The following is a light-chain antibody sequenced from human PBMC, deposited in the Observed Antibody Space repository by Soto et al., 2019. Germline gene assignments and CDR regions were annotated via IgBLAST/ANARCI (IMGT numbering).Light chain of an antibody. Sequence: QSVLTQPPSVSGAPGQRVTISCIGSRSNIGAGYDVHWYQQLPGTAPKLLVSGDTNRPSGVPDRFSGSKSGTSASLAITGLQAEDEADYYCQSFDSNRSGGVFGEGTKLTVL. CDR1: RSNIGAGYD. J-gene: IGLJ3*02. CDR3: QSFDSNRSGGV. CDR2: GDT. V-gene: IGLV1-40*01.